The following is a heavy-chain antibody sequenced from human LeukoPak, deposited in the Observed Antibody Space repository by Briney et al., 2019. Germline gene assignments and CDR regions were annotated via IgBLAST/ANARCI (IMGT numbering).Heavy chain of an antibody. V-gene: IGHV3-11*01. CDR2: ISSSGRTI. J-gene: IGHJ4*02. CDR3: ARDKDQYYYDSSGYVSDY. CDR1: GFTFSDYF. Sequence: KSGGSLRLSCAASGFTFSDYFMTWIRQAPGKGLEWVSYISSSGRTINYADSVKGRFTISRDNAKNSLHLQMNSLRAEDTAVYYCARDKDQYYYDSSGYVSDYWGQGTLVTVSS. D-gene: IGHD3-22*01.